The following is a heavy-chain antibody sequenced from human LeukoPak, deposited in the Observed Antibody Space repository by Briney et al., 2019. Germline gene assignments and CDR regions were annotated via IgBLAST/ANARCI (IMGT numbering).Heavy chain of an antibody. CDR3: ATRGTYYYDSSGPLNWFDP. J-gene: IGHJ5*02. Sequence: ASVKVSCKVSGYTLTELSMHWVRQAPGKGLEWMGGFDPEDGETIYAQKFQGRVTMTEEPSTDTAYMELSSLRSEDTAVYYCATRGTYYYDSSGPLNWFDPWGQGTLVTVSS. D-gene: IGHD3-22*01. CDR1: GYTLTELS. V-gene: IGHV1-24*01. CDR2: FDPEDGET.